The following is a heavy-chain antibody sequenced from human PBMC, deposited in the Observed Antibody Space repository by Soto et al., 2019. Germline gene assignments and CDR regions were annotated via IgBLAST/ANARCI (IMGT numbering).Heavy chain of an antibody. CDR3: ARNFDIAATGTAFDS. D-gene: IGHD6-13*01. J-gene: IGHJ5*01. V-gene: IGHV4-4*07. CDR1: GGSISGHY. Sequence: SETLSLPCIVSGGSISGHYWSWIRLPAGRRLQWVGRIYSSGTTNYNPSLKSRVRMSVDTDRNSFSLRLDSVTAADTAVYYCARNFDIAATGTAFDSWGPGVLVTVSS. CDR2: IYSSGTT.